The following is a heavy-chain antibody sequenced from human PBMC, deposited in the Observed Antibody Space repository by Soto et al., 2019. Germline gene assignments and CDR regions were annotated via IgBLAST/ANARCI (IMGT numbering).Heavy chain of an antibody. CDR3: ARPVPSHYGDYPDY. V-gene: IGHV3-30-3*01. CDR1: GFTFSSYA. CDR2: ISYDGSNK. J-gene: IGHJ4*02. D-gene: IGHD4-17*01. Sequence: QVQLVESGGGVVQPGRSLSLSCAASGFTFSSYAMHWVRQAPGEGLEWVAVISYDGSNKYYAVSVKGRFTISRDNSKNTLYLQMNSRRAEDTAVYYCARPVPSHYGDYPDYWGQGTLVTVSS.